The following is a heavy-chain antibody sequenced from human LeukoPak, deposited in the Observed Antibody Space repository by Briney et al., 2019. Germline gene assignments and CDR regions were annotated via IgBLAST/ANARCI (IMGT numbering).Heavy chain of an antibody. D-gene: IGHD5-18*01. Sequence: GGSLRLSCAASGFAFNTYWMHWVRQAPGTGLVWVSRINGDGSSTSYADFVKGRFTISRDDAKNTLYLQMNSLRAEETAIYYCARDKGYSIDQWGQGTLVTVSS. CDR3: ARDKGYSIDQ. J-gene: IGHJ5*02. CDR2: INGDGSST. V-gene: IGHV3-74*01. CDR1: GFAFNTYW.